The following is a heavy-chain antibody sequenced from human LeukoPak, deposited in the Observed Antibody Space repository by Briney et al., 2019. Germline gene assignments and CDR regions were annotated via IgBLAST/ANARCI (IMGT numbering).Heavy chain of an antibody. CDR3: ASTKRGHYDAGYYFDY. Sequence: SQTLSLTCAVSGGSISSGGYSWSWIRQPPGKGLEWIGYIYHSGSTYYNPSLKSRVTISVDRSKNQSSLKLSSVTAADTAVYYCASTKRGHYDAGYYFDYWGQGTLVTASS. CDR2: IYHSGST. J-gene: IGHJ4*02. CDR1: GGSISSGGYS. V-gene: IGHV4-30-2*01. D-gene: IGHD3-22*01.